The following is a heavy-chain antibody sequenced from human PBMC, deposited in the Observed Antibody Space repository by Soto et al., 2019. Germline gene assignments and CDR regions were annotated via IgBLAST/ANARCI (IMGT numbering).Heavy chain of an antibody. CDR3: HKYSGPLIMPAA. Sequence: ASVKVSCKASGYTFTSYAMHWVRQAPGQRLEWMGWINAGNGNTKYSQKFQGRVTITRDTSASTAYMELSSLRSEDTAVYYCHKYSGPLIMPAALGPGTLVTVSS. J-gene: IGHJ5*02. CDR2: INAGNGNT. V-gene: IGHV1-3*01. D-gene: IGHD1-26*01. CDR1: GYTFTSYA.